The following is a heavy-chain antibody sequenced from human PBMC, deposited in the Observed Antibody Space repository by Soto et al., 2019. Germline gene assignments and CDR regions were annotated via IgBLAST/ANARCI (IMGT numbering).Heavy chain of an antibody. CDR1: GGTFSSYA. CDR3: ARDNGSGWYPQAGTFDY. Sequence: QVQLVQSGAEVKKPGSSVKVSCKASGGTFSSYAISWVRQAPGQGLEWMGGIIPIFGTANYAQKFQGRVTITADESTSTDYMELSSLRSEDTAVYYCARDNGSGWYPQAGTFDYRGQGTLVTVSS. V-gene: IGHV1-69*01. D-gene: IGHD6-19*01. J-gene: IGHJ4*02. CDR2: IIPIFGTA.